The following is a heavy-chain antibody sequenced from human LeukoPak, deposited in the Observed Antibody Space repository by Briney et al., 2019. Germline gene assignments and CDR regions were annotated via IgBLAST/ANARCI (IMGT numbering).Heavy chain of an antibody. J-gene: IGHJ4*02. V-gene: IGHV1-3*01. D-gene: IGHD3-22*01. Sequence: GGSLRLSCAASGFTFTSYAMHWVRQAPGQRLEWMGWINAGNGNTKYSQKFQGRVTITRDTSASTAYMELSSLRSEDTAVYYCARARAVSKIYDSSGYFPYYFDYWGQGTLVTVSS. CDR1: GFTFTSYA. CDR3: ARARAVSKIYDSSGYFPYYFDY. CDR2: INAGNGNT.